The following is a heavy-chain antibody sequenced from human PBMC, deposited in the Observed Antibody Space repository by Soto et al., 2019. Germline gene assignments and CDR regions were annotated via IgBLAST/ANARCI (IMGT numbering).Heavy chain of an antibody. V-gene: IGHV4-31*03. J-gene: IGHJ5*01. CDR1: GGSISSVGYY. CDR2: ISYSGIT. CDR3: ARRVGALGTRFDS. Sequence: PSETLSLTCTVSGGSISSVGYYWNWIRQHPGKDLEWVGYISYSGITHHNPSLKSRLFISVDTSKNQFSLKLSSVTAADTAVYYRARRVGALGTRFDSWGQANLVTTSS.